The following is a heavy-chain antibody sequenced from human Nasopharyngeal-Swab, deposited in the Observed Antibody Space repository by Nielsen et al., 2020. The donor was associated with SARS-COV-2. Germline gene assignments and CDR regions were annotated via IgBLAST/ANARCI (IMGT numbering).Heavy chain of an antibody. CDR2: IYYSGST. V-gene: IGHV4-31*03. J-gene: IGHJ6*02. Sequence: LRLSCTVSGGSISSGGYYWSWIRQHPGKGLEWIGYIYYSGSTYYNPSLKSRVTIPVDTSKNQFSLKLSSVTAADTAVYYCARDRRAQSGRGFGEPWNYYGMDVWGQGTTVTVSS. CDR3: ARDRRAQSGRGFGEPWNYYGMDV. D-gene: IGHD3-10*01. CDR1: GGSISSGGYY.